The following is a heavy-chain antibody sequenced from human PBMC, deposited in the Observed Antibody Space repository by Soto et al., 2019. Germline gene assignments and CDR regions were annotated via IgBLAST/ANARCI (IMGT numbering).Heavy chain of an antibody. Sequence: GGSLRLSCAASGFTFSGYSVNWVRQAPGKGLEWVSYISSGSKTIYCAESVKGRFTVSRDNARNSQYLQRNSLGDEDTAVYYCAREDILGVRSFDYWGQGTLVTVSS. J-gene: IGHJ4*02. V-gene: IGHV3-48*02. D-gene: IGHD3-9*01. CDR3: AREDILGVRSFDY. CDR1: GFTFSGYS. CDR2: ISSGSKTI.